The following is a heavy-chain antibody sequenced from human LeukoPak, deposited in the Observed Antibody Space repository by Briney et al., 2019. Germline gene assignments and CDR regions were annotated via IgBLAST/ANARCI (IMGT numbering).Heavy chain of an antibody. V-gene: IGHV3-64D*09. CDR2: ISAIGRST. J-gene: IGHJ4*01. Sequence: GGSLRLSCSASGFTFSSYAMHWVRQAPGKGLEYVSGISAIGRSTYYADSVKGRFTISRDNSKNTLYLQMSSLRTEHTAVYYCVKRLYYYDTSGPFDYWGQGTLVTVSS. CDR3: VKRLYYYDTSGPFDY. D-gene: IGHD3-22*01. CDR1: GFTFSSYA.